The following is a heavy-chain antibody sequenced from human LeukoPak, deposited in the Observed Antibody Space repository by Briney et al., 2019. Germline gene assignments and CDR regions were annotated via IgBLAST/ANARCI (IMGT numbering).Heavy chain of an antibody. V-gene: IGHV3-23*01. Sequence: QPGGSLRLSCAASGFTFSSYAMSWVRQAPGKGLEWDSAISGSGGSTYYADSVKGRFTISRDNSKNTLYLQMNSLRAEDTAVYYCARASDIYGDYDAIGYYYYGMDVWGQGTTVTVSS. J-gene: IGHJ6*02. CDR2: ISGSGGST. CDR3: ARASDIYGDYDAIGYYYYGMDV. D-gene: IGHD4-17*01. CDR1: GFTFSSYA.